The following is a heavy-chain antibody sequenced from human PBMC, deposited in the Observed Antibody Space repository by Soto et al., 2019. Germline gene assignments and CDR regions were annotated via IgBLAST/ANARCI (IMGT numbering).Heavy chain of an antibody. CDR2: ISGSGGST. CDR1: GFTFSSYA. CDR3: EKDVGDIVPG. Sequence: PGGSLRLSCAASGFTFSSYAMSWVRQAPGKGLEWVAAISGSGGSTYYADSVKGRLTISRDNSKNTLYLQMNSLRAEDTAVYYCEKDVGDIVPGWGQGTRVTVPS. V-gene: IGHV3-23*01. J-gene: IGHJ4*02. D-gene: IGHD2-8*01.